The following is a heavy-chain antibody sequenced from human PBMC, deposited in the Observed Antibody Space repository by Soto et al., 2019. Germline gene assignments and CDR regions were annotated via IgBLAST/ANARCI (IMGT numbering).Heavy chain of an antibody. Sequence: GESLKISCKGSGYSFTNYWVAWVRQMPGKGLEWMGIVNPADSDTRYSPSFQGQVTVSADKSISRDNAKKLLYLQLTTLRAEDTAVYYCARGEYSSAFDYWGQGALVTVSS. CDR1: GYSFTNYW. D-gene: IGHD6-19*01. CDR2: VNPADSDT. V-gene: IGHV5-51*01. CDR3: ARGEYSSAFDY. J-gene: IGHJ4*02.